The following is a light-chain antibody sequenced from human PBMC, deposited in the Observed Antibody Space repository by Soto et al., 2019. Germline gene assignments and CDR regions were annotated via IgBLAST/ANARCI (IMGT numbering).Light chain of an antibody. CDR3: QQYGSSPRT. CDR2: GAS. J-gene: IGKJ1*01. V-gene: IGKV3-20*01. CDR1: QSVSSSY. Sequence: DILLTQSPGTLSLYPGERATLSCRASQSVSSSYLAWYQQKPGQAPRLLIYGASSRASGIPDRFSGSGPGTDFTLTISRLEPEDFAVYYCQQYGSSPRTFGQGTKVDNK.